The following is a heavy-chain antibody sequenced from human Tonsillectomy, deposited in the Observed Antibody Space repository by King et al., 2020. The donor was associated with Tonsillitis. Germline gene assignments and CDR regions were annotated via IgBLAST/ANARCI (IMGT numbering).Heavy chain of an antibody. Sequence: VQLVESGGGLVQPGGSLRLSCAASGFTFSSYSMNWVRQAPGKGLEWVSYISSSSSTIYYADSVKGRFTISRDNAKNSLYLQMNSLRAEDTAVYYCARGAEYCSSTSCYTNYYGMDVWGQGTTVTVSS. CDR2: ISSSSSTI. V-gene: IGHV3-48*01. CDR1: GFTFSSYS. D-gene: IGHD2-2*02. J-gene: IGHJ6*02. CDR3: ARGAEYCSSTSCYTNYYGMDV.